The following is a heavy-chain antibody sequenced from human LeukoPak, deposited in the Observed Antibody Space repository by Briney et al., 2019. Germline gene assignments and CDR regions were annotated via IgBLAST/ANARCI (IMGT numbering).Heavy chain of an antibody. CDR3: ARDLPYYYDSSGYYYGGWYFDY. V-gene: IGHV3-7*01. CDR2: IKQDGSEK. Sequence: GGSLGLSCAASGFTFSSYWMSWVRQAPGKGLEWVANIKQDGSEKYYVDSVKGRFTISRDNAKNSLYLQMNSLRAEDTAVYYCARDLPYYYDSSGYYYGGWYFDYWGQGTLVTVSS. J-gene: IGHJ4*02. D-gene: IGHD3-22*01. CDR1: GFTFSSYW.